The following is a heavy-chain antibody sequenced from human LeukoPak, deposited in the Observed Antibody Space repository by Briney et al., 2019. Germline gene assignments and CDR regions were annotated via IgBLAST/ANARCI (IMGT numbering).Heavy chain of an antibody. CDR2: ISGSGGST. V-gene: IGHV3-23*01. CDR3: AKGNYDYVWGSYRYSRHFDY. Sequence: GGSLRLSCAASGFTFSSYAMSWVRQAPGKGLEWVSAISGSGGSTYYADSVKGRFTISRDNSKNTLYLQMNSLRAEDTAVYYCAKGNYDYVWGSYRYSRHFDYWGQGTLVTVPS. D-gene: IGHD3-16*02. J-gene: IGHJ4*02. CDR1: GFTFSSYA.